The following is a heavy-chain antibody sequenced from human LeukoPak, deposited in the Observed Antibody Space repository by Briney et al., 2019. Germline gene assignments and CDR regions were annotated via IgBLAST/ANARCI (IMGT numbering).Heavy chain of an antibody. V-gene: IGHV1-18*01. D-gene: IGHD3-3*01. Sequence: ASVKVSCKASGYTFTSYGISWVRQAPGQGLEWMGWISAYNGNTNYARKLQGRVTMTTDTSTSTAYMELRSLRSDDTAVYYCARDQRDFWSGYFDYWGQGTLVTVSS. CDR2: ISAYNGNT. CDR3: ARDQRDFWSGYFDY. CDR1: GYTFTSYG. J-gene: IGHJ4*02.